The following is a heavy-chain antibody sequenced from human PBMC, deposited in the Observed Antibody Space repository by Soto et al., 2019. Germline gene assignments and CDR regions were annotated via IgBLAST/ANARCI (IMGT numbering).Heavy chain of an antibody. V-gene: IGHV4-39*01. CDR2: IYYSGST. CDR3: ARHGLTAYMAYYFDF. J-gene: IGHJ4*02. D-gene: IGHD3-16*01. CDR1: GGSISSPDDY. Sequence: SETLSLTCTVSGGSISSPDDYWAWIRQSPGRGLEWIGSIYYSGSTYYSPSLKSRISLSVDTSKNQFSLTLTSVTAADTAVYFCARHGLTAYMAYYFDFWGQGTLVTVSS.